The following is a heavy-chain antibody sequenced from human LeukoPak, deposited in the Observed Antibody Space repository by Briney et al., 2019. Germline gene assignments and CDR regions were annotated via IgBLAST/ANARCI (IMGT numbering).Heavy chain of an antibody. CDR1: GDSISSDY. CDR3: AREFNYGDYYYYYMDV. D-gene: IGHD4-17*01. CDR2: IYYSGST. V-gene: IGHV4-59*12. J-gene: IGHJ6*03. Sequence: PSETLSLTCNVSGDSISSDYWSWIRQPPGKGLEWIGHIYYSGSTNYNPSLKSRITISVDASKNHFSLKLSSVTAADTAVYYCAREFNYGDYYYYYMDVWGKGTTVTVSS.